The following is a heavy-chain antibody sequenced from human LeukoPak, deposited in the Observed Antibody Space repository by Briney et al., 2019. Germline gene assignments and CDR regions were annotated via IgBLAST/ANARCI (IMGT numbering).Heavy chain of an antibody. CDR2: IYYSGST. V-gene: IGHV4-30-4*01. CDR1: GGSISSGDYY. CDR3: MRPGFGTGDLRARGSDY. D-gene: IGHD7-27*01. Sequence: PSEILSLTCTVSGGSISSGDYYWSWIRQPPGKGLEWIGYIYYSGSTYYNPSLKSRVTISVDTSKNQFSLKLSSVTAADTSVYFCMRPGFGTGDLRARGSDYWGPGILVTVSS. J-gene: IGHJ4*02.